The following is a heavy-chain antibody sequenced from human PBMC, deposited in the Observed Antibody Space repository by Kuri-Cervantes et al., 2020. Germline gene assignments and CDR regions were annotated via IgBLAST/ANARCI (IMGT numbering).Heavy chain of an antibody. Sequence: GESLKISCAASGFTFDDYGMNWVRQAPGKGLEWVSGLNWNGVSTNYADSVKGRFTISRDNAKNSLYLQMNSLRAEDTAVYYCARDMYYYDSSGYYTQPAFDIWGQGTMVTVSS. CDR1: GFTFDDYG. J-gene: IGHJ3*02. CDR2: LNWNGVST. D-gene: IGHD3-22*01. V-gene: IGHV3-20*04. CDR3: ARDMYYYDSSGYYTQPAFDI.